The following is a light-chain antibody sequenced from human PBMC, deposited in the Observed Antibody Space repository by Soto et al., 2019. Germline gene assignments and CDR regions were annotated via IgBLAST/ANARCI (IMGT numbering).Light chain of an antibody. V-gene: IGKV3-15*01. Sequence: EIVMTQSPATLSVSPGERATLSCRASQSVSSSLAWYQQKPGQAPRLLIYRASIRATGIPARFSGSGSGTEFTLTISSLQSEDFAVYYCQQYNNWPPRYTFGQGTKLEI. J-gene: IGKJ2*01. CDR2: RAS. CDR1: QSVSSS. CDR3: QQYNNWPPRYT.